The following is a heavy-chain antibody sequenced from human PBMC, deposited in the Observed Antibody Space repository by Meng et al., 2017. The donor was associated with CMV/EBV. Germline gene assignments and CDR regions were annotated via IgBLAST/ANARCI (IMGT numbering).Heavy chain of an antibody. CDR1: GYTFTGHG. CDR3: ARDHCGSSYCGP. V-gene: IGHV1-2*02. D-gene: IGHD2-15*01. Sequence: CKASGYTFTGHGINWVRQAPGQGLEWMGWINPKRGATNYAQKFQGRVTMTGDTSISTAYMELSNLKSDDTAVYYCARDHCGSSYCGPWGQGTLVTVSS. J-gene: IGHJ5*02. CDR2: INPKRGAT.